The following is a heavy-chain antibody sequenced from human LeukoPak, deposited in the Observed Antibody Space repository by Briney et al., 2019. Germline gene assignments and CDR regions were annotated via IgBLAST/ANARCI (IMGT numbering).Heavy chain of an antibody. D-gene: IGHD6-13*01. CDR3: ASSAAGTSH. J-gene: IGHJ4*02. Sequence: MTSQTLSLTCAVSGGSISSGGYSWSWIRQPPGKGLEWIGYIYHSGSTYYNPSLKSRVTISVDTSKNQFSLKLSSVTAADTAVYYCASSAAGTSHWGQGTLVTVSS. CDR2: IYHSGST. CDR1: GGSISSGGYS. V-gene: IGHV4-30-2*01.